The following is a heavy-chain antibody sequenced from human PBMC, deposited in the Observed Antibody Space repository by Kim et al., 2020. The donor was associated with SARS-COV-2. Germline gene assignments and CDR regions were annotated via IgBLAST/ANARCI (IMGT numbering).Heavy chain of an antibody. CDR1: GFTFSSYS. Sequence: GGSLRLSCVASGFTFSSYSMNWVRRAPGKGLEWVSYISISGTTIYYADSVKGRFTISRDNAKNSLYLQMNSLRAEDTAVYYCARGGGSRFGDYWGQGTLVTVSS. V-gene: IGHV3-48*04. CDR3: ARGGGSRFGDY. J-gene: IGHJ4*02. CDR2: ISISGTTI. D-gene: IGHD3-10*01.